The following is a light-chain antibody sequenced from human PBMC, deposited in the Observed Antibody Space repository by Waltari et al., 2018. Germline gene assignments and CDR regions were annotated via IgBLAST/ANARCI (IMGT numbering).Light chain of an antibody. V-gene: IGLV2-11*01. J-gene: IGLJ3*02. CDR2: DVS. CDR1: SYAVGGYNY. CDR3: CSFAGTSWV. Sequence: QSALTQPRPVSGSPGQSVTISCTGTSYAVGGYNYVSWYQQYPGKAPKVMIYDVSKRPSGVTDRFSGSKSGNTASLTISGLQAEDEADYYCCSFAGTSWVFGGGTKVTVL.